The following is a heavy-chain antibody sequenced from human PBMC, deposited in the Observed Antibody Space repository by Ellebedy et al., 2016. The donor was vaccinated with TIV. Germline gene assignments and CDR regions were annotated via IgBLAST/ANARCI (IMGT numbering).Heavy chain of an antibody. CDR2: ISSDGADI. Sequence: PGGSLRLSCAASGFTLSSYVMSWVRQAPGKRLERVAAISSDGADIYYADSVKDRFTISRDTSKNTLYLHMNSLRVEETAIYYCAKGGFRNWFDPWGQGTLVTVSS. J-gene: IGHJ5*02. CDR3: AKGGFRNWFDP. CDR1: GFTLSSYV. D-gene: IGHD1-14*01. V-gene: IGHV3-23*01.